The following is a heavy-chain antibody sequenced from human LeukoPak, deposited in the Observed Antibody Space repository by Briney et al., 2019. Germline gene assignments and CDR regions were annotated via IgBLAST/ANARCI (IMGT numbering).Heavy chain of an antibody. D-gene: IGHD6-19*01. CDR1: GFTFGTYA. CDR3: ARDAGSGYFDY. CDR2: ISSSSSTI. J-gene: IGHJ4*02. V-gene: IGHV3-48*02. Sequence: GGSLRLSRAASGFTFGTYAMNWVRQAPGKGLEWVSYISSSSSTIYFPDSVKGRFTISRDNAKNSLYLQMNGLRDEDTAVYYCARDAGSGYFDYWGQGTLVTVSS.